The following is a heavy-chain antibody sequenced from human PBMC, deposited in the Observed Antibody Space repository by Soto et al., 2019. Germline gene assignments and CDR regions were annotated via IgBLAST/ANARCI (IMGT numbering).Heavy chain of an antibody. D-gene: IGHD3-22*01. CDR3: ARVSRYYDSSGYPLDY. CDR1: GGSISSGGYS. CDR2: IYHSGST. Sequence: TLSLTCAVSGGSISSGGYSWSWIRQPPGKGLEWIGYIYHSGSTYYNPSLKSRVTISVDRSKNQFSLKLSSVTAADTAVYYCARVSRYYDSSGYPLDYWGQGTLVTVSS. J-gene: IGHJ4*02. V-gene: IGHV4-30-2*01.